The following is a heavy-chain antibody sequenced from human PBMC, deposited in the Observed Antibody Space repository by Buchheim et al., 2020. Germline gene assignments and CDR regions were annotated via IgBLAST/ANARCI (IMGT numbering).Heavy chain of an antibody. V-gene: IGHV4-39*01. CDR3: ARWPVSDSSEISDY. J-gene: IGHJ4*02. CDR2: MFYIGST. D-gene: IGHD2-21*02. Sequence: QLQLQESGPGLVKPSETLSLTCSVSGASISSSNYFWDWIRQPPGKGLEWIGSMFYIGSTYYNPSLKSRVAISIDTSKNQFSLKLNSVTAADTAVYYCARWPVSDSSEISDYWGQGTL. CDR1: GASISSSNYF.